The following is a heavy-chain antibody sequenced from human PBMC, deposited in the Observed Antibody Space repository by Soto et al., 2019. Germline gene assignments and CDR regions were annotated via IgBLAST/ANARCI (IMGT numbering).Heavy chain of an antibody. Sequence: HPGGSLRLSCAASGFTFSSYEMNWVRQAPGKGLEWVSYISSSGSTIYYADSVKGRFTISRDNAKNSLYLQMNSLRAEDTAVYYCAREWNHYYYDSSGYSHEFDYWGQGTLVTVSS. CDR3: AREWNHYYYDSSGYSHEFDY. CDR1: GFTFSSYE. V-gene: IGHV3-48*03. D-gene: IGHD3-22*01. J-gene: IGHJ4*02. CDR2: ISSSGSTI.